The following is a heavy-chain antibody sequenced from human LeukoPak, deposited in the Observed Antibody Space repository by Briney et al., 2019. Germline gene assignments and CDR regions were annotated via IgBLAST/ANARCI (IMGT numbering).Heavy chain of an antibody. J-gene: IGHJ4*02. CDR1: GFIFSSYG. V-gene: IGHV3-30*02. D-gene: IGHD3-10*01. CDR2: IQYDGSKK. CDR3: AKDIGSYYDY. Sequence: GGSLRLSCAASGFIFSSYGMHWVRQAPGKGLEWVAFIQYDGSKKYYADSVKGRFTISRDNSKNTLYLEMNSLRAEDTAVYYCAKDIGSYYDYWGQGILVTVSS.